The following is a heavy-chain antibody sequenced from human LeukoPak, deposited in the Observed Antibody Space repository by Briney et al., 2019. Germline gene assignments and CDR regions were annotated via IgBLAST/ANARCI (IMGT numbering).Heavy chain of an antibody. V-gene: IGHV3-23*02. Sequence: GGSLRLSCLAAGFSFSYYAMSWVRQAPGKGLEWVSNAGSSSRLYGDSVKGGFSVSRDNSKNTLYLQMNRLRADDTPVYYCAKQRGALRENYYMDVWGKGTTVTVSS. CDR2: AGSSSR. CDR3: AKQRGALRENYYMDV. J-gene: IGHJ6*03. CDR1: GFSFSYYA.